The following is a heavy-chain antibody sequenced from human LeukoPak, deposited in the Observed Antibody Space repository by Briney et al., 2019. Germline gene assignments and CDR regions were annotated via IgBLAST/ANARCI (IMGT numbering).Heavy chain of an antibody. J-gene: IGHJ4*02. D-gene: IGHD2-15*01. V-gene: IGHV1-18*01. Sequence: GASVKVSCKASGYTFTTYGINWVRQAPGQGLEWMAWISTHNGRTEYSQSLQGRVIVTTDASTSTAHMELRSLTHGDTAVYYCARDYCSGDGCLHGLAYWGQGTLVTASS. CDR3: ARDYCSGDGCLHGLAY. CDR2: ISTHNGRT. CDR1: GYTFTTYG.